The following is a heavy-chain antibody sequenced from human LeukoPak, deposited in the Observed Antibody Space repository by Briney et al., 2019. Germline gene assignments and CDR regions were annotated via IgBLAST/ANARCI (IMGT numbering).Heavy chain of an antibody. D-gene: IGHD3-22*01. J-gene: IGHJ4*02. V-gene: IGHV4-59*08. Sequence: SETLSLTCTVSGGSISSYYWSWIRQPPGKGLEWIGYIYYSGSTNYNPSLKSRVTISVDTSKNQFSLKLSSVTAAGTAVYYCARAPYDSGGYYDYYFDYWGQGTLVTVSS. CDR1: GGSISSYY. CDR2: IYYSGST. CDR3: ARAPYDSGGYYDYYFDY.